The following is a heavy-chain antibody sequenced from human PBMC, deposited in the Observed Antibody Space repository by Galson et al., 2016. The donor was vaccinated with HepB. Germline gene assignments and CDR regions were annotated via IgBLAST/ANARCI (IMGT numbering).Heavy chain of an antibody. Sequence: TLSLTCALSGGSFFGYYWTWIRQPPGKGLEWIGEINRSGGTNYNPSLKGRVTISIDTSQSHFSLNVLSVSAADTAMYYCARVSTTLTYHSGFDYWGQGTLVSVSS. D-gene: IGHD4-17*01. CDR1: GGSFFGYY. CDR3: ARVSTTLTYHSGFDY. J-gene: IGHJ4*02. CDR2: INRSGGT. V-gene: IGHV4-34*01.